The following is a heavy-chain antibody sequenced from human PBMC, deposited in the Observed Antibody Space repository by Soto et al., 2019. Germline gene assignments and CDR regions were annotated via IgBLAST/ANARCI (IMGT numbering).Heavy chain of an antibody. V-gene: IGHV5-51*01. D-gene: IGHD6-19*01. CDR3: ARLPHRQIAVVSHGMDV. CDR2: IYPGDSDT. J-gene: IGHJ6*02. CDR1: GYSFTSYW. Sequence: RESLKISCKGSGYSFTSYWIGWVRQMPRKGLEWMGIIYPGDSDTRYSPSFQGQVTISADKSISTAYLQWSSLKASDTAMYYCARLPHRQIAVVSHGMDVWGQGTTVTVSS.